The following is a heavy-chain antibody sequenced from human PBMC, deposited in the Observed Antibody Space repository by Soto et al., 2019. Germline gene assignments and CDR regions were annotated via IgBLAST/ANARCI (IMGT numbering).Heavy chain of an antibody. D-gene: IGHD1-26*01. V-gene: IGHV1-18*01. CDR3: ARGRYLDY. Sequence: QVHLVQSGAEVKKPGASVKVSCKASGYTFTTYGIAWVRQAPGQGLEWMGWISAYNANTDYAQRLQGRVTITTAISTSTAHMELRSLRSDDTAVYYCARGRYLDYWGQGTLVTVSS. CDR2: ISAYNANT. J-gene: IGHJ4*02. CDR1: GYTFTTYG.